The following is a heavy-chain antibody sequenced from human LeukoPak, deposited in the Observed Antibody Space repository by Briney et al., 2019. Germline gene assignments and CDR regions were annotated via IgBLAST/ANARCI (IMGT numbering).Heavy chain of an antibody. D-gene: IGHD5/OR15-5a*01. V-gene: IGHV4-39*01. CDR2: IRYSGST. CDR3: ATSDTVSTYNWFDP. J-gene: IGHJ5*02. Sequence: WETLSLTCNVSGGSISSNTYFWGWIRRPPGKGLEWIRSIRYSGSTYYNPSLKSRVTISVDTSKIQFSLNLSSLTAAETAVYYCATSDTVSTYNWFDPWGQGTLVTVS. CDR1: GGSISSNTYF.